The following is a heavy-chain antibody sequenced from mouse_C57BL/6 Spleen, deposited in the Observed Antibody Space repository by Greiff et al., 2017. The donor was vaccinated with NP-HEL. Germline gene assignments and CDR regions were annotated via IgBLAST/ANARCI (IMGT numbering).Heavy chain of an antibody. D-gene: IGHD2-10*02. J-gene: IGHJ2*01. CDR1: GYTFTSYW. Sequence: QVQLKQPGAELVRPGSSVKLSCKASGYTFTSYWMDWVKQRPGQGLEWIGNIYPSDSETHYNQKFKDKATLTVDKSSSTAYMQLSSLTSEDSAVYYCARGRYGNYFDYWGQGTTLTVSS. V-gene: IGHV1-61*01. CDR2: IYPSDSET. CDR3: ARGRYGNYFDY.